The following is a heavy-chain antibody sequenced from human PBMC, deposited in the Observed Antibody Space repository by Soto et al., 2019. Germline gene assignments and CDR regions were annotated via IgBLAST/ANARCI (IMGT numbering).Heavy chain of an antibody. J-gene: IGHJ4*02. Sequence: ASVKVSCKAFGYTFTSYGISWLRQAPGQGLEWMGWISPYNDDTNYAQKVQGRVTMTTDTSTSTAYMDLRSLRSDDTAVYYCATPTPLRGAMITNINFDFWGQGTPVTVSS. CDR2: ISPYNDDT. V-gene: IGHV1-18*04. CDR1: GYTFTSYG. D-gene: IGHD3-10*01. CDR3: ATPTPLRGAMITNINFDF.